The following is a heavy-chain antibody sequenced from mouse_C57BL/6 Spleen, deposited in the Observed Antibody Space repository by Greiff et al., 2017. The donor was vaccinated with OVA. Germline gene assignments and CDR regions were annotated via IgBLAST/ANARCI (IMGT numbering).Heavy chain of an antibody. J-gene: IGHJ1*03. V-gene: IGHV1-59*01. CDR1: GYTFTSYW. D-gene: IGHD1-1*01. CDR2: IDPSDSYT. Sequence: QVQLQQPGAELVRPGTSVKLSCKASGYTFTSYWMHWVKQRPGQGLEWIGVIDPSDSYTNYNQKFKGKATLTVDTSSSTAYMQLSSLTSEDSAVYYCAMDGSSYWYFDVWGTGTTVTVSS. CDR3: AMDGSSYWYFDV.